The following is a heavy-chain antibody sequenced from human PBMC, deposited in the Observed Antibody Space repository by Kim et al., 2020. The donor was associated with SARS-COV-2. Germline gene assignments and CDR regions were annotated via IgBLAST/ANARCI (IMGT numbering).Heavy chain of an antibody. V-gene: IGHV5-51*01. CDR1: GYRFTSYW. Sequence: GESLKISCKASGYRFTSYWIGSVRQMPGKGLEWMGIIYPADSDTRYSPSFQGHVTISADKSIGTAYLQWSSLKASDTAMYYCARHTPATGTEWGQGTLVTVSS. D-gene: IGHD6-13*01. J-gene: IGHJ4*02. CDR3: ARHTPATGTE. CDR2: IYPADSDT.